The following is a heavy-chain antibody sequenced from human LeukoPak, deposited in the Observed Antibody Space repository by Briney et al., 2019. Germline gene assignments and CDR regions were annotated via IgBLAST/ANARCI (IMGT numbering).Heavy chain of an antibody. CDR3: AREEALITFGGVIVEHDAFDI. V-gene: IGHV1-46*01. D-gene: IGHD3-16*02. J-gene: IGHJ3*02. CDR2: INPSGGTT. Sequence: ASVKVSCKASGYTFTSYYIHWVRQAPGQGLEWMGIINPSGGTTSNAQKFQGRVTMTRDTSISTAYMELSRLRSDDTAVYYCAREEALITFGGVIVEHDAFDIWGQGTMVTVSS. CDR1: GYTFTSYY.